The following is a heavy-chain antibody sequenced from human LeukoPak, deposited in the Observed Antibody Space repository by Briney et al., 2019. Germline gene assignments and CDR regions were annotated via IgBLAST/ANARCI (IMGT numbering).Heavy chain of an antibody. CDR3: AREGQQGPLDY. Sequence: SETLSLTCTLSGGSISGYYWSWIRQPAGQGLEWIGRISTRGSTHCSPSLKSRVTMSVDTSRNQFSLNLSSVAAADTAVYYCAREGQQGPLDYWGQGTLVTVSS. CDR2: ISTRGST. V-gene: IGHV4-4*07. CDR1: GGSISGYY. D-gene: IGHD6-19*01. J-gene: IGHJ4*02.